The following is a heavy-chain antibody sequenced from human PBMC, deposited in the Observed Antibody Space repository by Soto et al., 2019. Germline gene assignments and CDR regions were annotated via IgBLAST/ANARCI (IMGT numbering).Heavy chain of an antibody. V-gene: IGHV4-59*01. Sequence: LSLTCTVSGGSISSYYWSWIRQPPGKGLEWIGYIYYSGRTNYNPSLKSRVTISVDTSKNQFSLKLSSVTAADTAVYYCARGYCSSTICYIWDNWFDPWGQGTLVTVSS. CDR2: IYYSGRT. CDR1: GGSISSYY. J-gene: IGHJ5*02. CDR3: ARGYCSSTICYIWDNWFDP. D-gene: IGHD2-2*02.